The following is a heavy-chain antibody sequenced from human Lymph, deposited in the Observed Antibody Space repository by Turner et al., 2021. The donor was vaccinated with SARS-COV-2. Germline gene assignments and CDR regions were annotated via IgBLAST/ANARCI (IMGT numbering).Heavy chain of an antibody. V-gene: IGHV1-69*10. Sequence: QVQLVQSGAEVKKPGSSVKVSCKASGGTFSSHAISWVRQAPGQGFGGMGGTILTLVIANYAQKSRGRLTFTADNSPSTPYRELANLRPEDTAVYYWAGAGVGRYFYFDYWGQGTLVTVSS. J-gene: IGHJ4*02. D-gene: IGHD1-26*01. CDR2: TILTLVIA. CDR3: AGAGVGRYFYFDY. CDR1: GGTFSSHA.